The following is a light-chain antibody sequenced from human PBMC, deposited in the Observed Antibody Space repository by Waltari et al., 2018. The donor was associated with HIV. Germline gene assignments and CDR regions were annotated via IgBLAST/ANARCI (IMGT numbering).Light chain of an antibody. V-gene: IGLV1-40*01. J-gene: IGLJ2*01. CDR2: GDS. CDR3: QSYDSSLSGWV. Sequence: QSVLTQTPSVSGAPGQRVTITCSGSDSNIGAGSDAHWYQQLPGTAPHLLIYGDSHRPSGVPDRFSGSKSGTSASLAITGLQAVDEADYYCQSYDSSLSGWVFGGGTKLTVL. CDR1: DSNIGAGSD.